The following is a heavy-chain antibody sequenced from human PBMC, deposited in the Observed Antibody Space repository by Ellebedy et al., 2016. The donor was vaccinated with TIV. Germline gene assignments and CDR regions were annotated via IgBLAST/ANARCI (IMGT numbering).Heavy chain of an antibody. J-gene: IGHJ4*02. CDR3: ARARYYDSSGYFDY. Sequence: ASVKVSCKASGYTFTGYYIHWVRQAPGQGLEWMGVINPRGGTTSYARKFQGRVTMTRGTSTSTVYMELSSLRSEDTALYHCARARYYDSSGYFDYWGQGILVTVSS. CDR1: GYTFTGYY. V-gene: IGHV1-46*01. CDR2: INPRGGTT. D-gene: IGHD3-22*01.